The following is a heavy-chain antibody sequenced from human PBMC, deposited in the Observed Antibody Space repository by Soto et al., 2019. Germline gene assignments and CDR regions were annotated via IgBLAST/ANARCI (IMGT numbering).Heavy chain of an antibody. D-gene: IGHD1-7*01. CDR1: GGSIRSGGYY. J-gene: IGHJ4*02. CDR3: ASHNLELCRVGVYYFDY. CDR2: TYYSGGT. Sequence: TLSLTCTVSGGSIRSGGYYSSWIRQHPGKGLECIGYTYYSGGTYYNPSLKSQVTISVATSKNKFPLKQSSVTAEDTAVYYCASHNLELCRVGVYYFDYWGQGTLVTVYS. V-gene: IGHV4-31*01.